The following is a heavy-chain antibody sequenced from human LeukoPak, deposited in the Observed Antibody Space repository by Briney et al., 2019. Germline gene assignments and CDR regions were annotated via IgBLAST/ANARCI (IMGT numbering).Heavy chain of an antibody. Sequence: GGSLRLSCAASGFTFSSYEMNWVRQAPGKGLEWVAVISYDGSNKYYADSVKGRFTISRDNSKNTLYLQMNSLRAEDTAVYYCARARGAAAVHYFDYWGQGTLVTVSS. J-gene: IGHJ4*02. CDR2: ISYDGSNK. V-gene: IGHV3-30-3*01. CDR3: ARARGAAAVHYFDY. D-gene: IGHD6-13*01. CDR1: GFTFSSYE.